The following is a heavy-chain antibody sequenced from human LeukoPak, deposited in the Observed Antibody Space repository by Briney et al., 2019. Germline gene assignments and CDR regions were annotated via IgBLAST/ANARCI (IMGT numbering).Heavy chain of an antibody. J-gene: IGHJ4*02. V-gene: IGHV5-51*01. Sequence: GESLKISCKGSGYSFTSYWIGWVRQMPGKGLEWMGIIYPGGSDTRYSPSFQGQVTISADQSISPAYLQWSSLTPSDTAMYYCARGPPPGYSSSWYYFDYWGQGTLVTVSS. CDR3: ARGPPPGYSSSWYYFDY. CDR2: IYPGGSDT. D-gene: IGHD6-13*01. CDR1: GYSFTSYW.